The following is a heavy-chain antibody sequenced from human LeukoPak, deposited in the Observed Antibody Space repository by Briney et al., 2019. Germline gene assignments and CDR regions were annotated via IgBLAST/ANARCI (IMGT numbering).Heavy chain of an antibody. Sequence: SETLSLTCTVSGGSISSYYWSWIRQPPGKGLEWIGYIYYSGSTNYNPSLKSRVTISVDTSKNQFFLKLSSVTAADTAVYYCARGVWEQLVLYYYYYMDVWGKGTTVTVSS. V-gene: IGHV4-59*01. CDR1: GGSISSYY. CDR2: IYYSGST. J-gene: IGHJ6*03. D-gene: IGHD6-13*01. CDR3: ARGVWEQLVLYYYYYMDV.